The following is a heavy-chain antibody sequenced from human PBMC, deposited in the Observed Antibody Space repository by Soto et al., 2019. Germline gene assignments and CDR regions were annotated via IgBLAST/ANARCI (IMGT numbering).Heavy chain of an antibody. J-gene: IGHJ6*02. CDR2: INHSGST. Sequence: SETLSLTCAVYGGSFSGYYWSWIRQPPGKGLEWIGEINHSGSTNYNPSLKSRVTISVDTSKNQFSLKLSSVTAADTAVYYCARLRNYYDSSGYYYYYYYGMDVWGQGTTVTVSS. CDR1: GGSFSGYY. V-gene: IGHV4-34*01. CDR3: ARLRNYYDSSGYYYYYYYGMDV. D-gene: IGHD3-22*01.